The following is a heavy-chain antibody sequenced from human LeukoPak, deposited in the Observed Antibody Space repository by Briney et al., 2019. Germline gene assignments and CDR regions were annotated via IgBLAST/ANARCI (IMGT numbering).Heavy chain of an antibody. CDR2: IYTSGTT. D-gene: IGHD3-3*01. V-gene: IGHV4-61*02. CDR3: ARMVKVKIFGKNYYYGKDV. J-gene: IGHJ6*02. Sequence: SETLSLTCTVSGGSLSSCSYYWSWIRQPAGKGLEWVGRIYTSGTTNYNPSLKSRVTITVETSQNQLSLKLSSVTAADTAVYYCARMVKVKIFGKNYYYGKDVWGQGTTVIVSS. CDR1: GGSLSSCSYY.